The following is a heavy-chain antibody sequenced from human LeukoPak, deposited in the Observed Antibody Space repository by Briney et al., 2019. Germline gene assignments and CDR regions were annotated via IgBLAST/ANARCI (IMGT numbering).Heavy chain of an antibody. J-gene: IGHJ4*02. CDR3: ARGRGIADY. Sequence: SGTLSLTCAVSGGSISSSNWWSWIRQPPGKGLEWIGEINHSGSTNYNPSLKSRVTISVDTSKNQFSLKLSSVTAADTAVYYCARGRGIADYWGQGTLVTVSS. CDR1: GGSISSSNW. CDR2: INHSGST. V-gene: IGHV4-4*02.